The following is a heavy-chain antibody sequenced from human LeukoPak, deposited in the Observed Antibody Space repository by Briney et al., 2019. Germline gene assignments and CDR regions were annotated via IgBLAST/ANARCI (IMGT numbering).Heavy chain of an antibody. V-gene: IGHV3-64D*09. CDR2: ISSNGGST. CDR3: VVSYLYAFDI. CDR1: GFTFSSYA. D-gene: IGHD5-18*01. Sequence: AGSLRLSCSASGFTFSSYAMHWVRQAPGKGLEYFSAISSNGGSTYYADSVKGRFTISRDNYKNTLNLQMSSLRAEDTAVYYCVVSYLYAFDIWGQGTMVTVSS. J-gene: IGHJ3*02.